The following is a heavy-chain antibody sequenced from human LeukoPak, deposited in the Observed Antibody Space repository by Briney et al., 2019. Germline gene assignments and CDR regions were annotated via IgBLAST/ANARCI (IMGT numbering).Heavy chain of an antibody. CDR2: ISSSSSYI. Sequence: PGGSLRLSCAASGFTFSSYSMTWVRQAPGRRLEWVSSISSSSSYIYYADSVKGRFTISRDNAKNSLYLQMNSLRAEDTAVYYCARVAAAAADGTFDYWGQGTLITVSS. CDR1: GFTFSSYS. J-gene: IGHJ4*02. V-gene: IGHV3-21*01. CDR3: ARVAAAAADGTFDY. D-gene: IGHD6-13*01.